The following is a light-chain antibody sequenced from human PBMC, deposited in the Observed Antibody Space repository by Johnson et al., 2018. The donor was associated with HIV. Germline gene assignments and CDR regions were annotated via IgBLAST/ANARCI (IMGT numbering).Light chain of an antibody. CDR1: TSNIRNNY. Sequence: QSVLTQPPSVSAAPGQKVTISCSGSTSNIRNNYVSWYQLFPGTAPTLLIYQTNKRHTGIPDRISGSKSGTSATLGIAGLQTGDEADDYCGTWDSSLNVEVFGTGTRVTVL. CDR3: GTWDSSLNVEV. J-gene: IGLJ1*01. CDR2: QTN. V-gene: IGLV1-51*02.